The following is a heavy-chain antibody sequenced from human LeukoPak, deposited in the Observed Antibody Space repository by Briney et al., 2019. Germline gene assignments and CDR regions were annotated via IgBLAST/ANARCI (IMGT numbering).Heavy chain of an antibody. J-gene: IGHJ4*02. CDR2: ISGSGSTI. V-gene: IGHV3-11*04. CDR1: EITFSDFY. Sequence: PGGSLRLSCVASEITFSDFYMSFIRQTPGKRLEWVSYISGSGSTIYYADSVTGRFTISRDNSKNTLYLQMGSLRAEDMAVYYCARGQSSGWYTLCYFDYWGQGTLVTVSS. CDR3: ARGQSSGWYTLCYFDY. D-gene: IGHD6-19*01.